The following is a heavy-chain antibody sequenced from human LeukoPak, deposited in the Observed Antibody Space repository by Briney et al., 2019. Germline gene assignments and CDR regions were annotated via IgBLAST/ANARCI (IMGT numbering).Heavy chain of an antibody. CDR2: ISAYNGNT. V-gene: IGHV1-18*01. D-gene: IGHD3-3*01. J-gene: IGHJ4*02. CDR1: GYTFTSYG. CDR3: ERYYDFWSGYLGY. Sequence: ASVKVSFKASGYTFTSYGICWVRQAPGQGLEWMGWISAYNGNTNYAKNLLGSLTMTTDTSTHTAYTQRTSLRSDDTAVYYCERYYDFWSGYLGYWGQGTLVTVSS.